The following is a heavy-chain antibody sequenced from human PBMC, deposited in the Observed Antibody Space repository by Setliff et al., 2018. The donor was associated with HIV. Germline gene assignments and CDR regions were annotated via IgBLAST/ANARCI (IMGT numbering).Heavy chain of an antibody. CDR3: ARTDYDSGKSVLDS. J-gene: IGHJ5*01. CDR2: INPSGGST. CDR1: GYSFTFYS. V-gene: IGHV1-46*01. Sequence: GASVKVSCKASGYSFTFYSMHWVRQAPGHGLEWMGIINPSGGSTTYSQKFQGRVTITRDTSATIAYMELSSLTSEDTALYFCARTDYDSGKSVLDSWGQGTLVTVSS. D-gene: IGHD3-10*01.